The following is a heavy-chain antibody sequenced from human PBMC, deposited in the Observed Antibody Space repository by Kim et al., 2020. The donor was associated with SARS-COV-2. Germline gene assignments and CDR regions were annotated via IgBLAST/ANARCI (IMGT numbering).Heavy chain of an antibody. J-gene: IGHJ4*02. CDR2: T. Sequence: TYYNPSLKSRVTISVDTSKNQFSLKLSSVTAADTAVYYCASSTTVTTFDYWGQGTLVTVSS. D-gene: IGHD4-17*01. CDR3: ASSTTVTTFDY. V-gene: IGHV4-31*02.